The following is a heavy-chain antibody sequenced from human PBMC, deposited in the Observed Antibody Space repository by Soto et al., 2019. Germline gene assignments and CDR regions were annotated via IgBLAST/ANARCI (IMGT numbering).Heavy chain of an antibody. D-gene: IGHD5-12*01. CDR2: ISGSGGST. CDR3: AKGRRRAYSGYDQGGAVDI. J-gene: IGHJ3*02. Sequence: GGSLRLSCAASGFTFSSYAMSWVRQAPGKGLEWVSAISGSGGSTYYADSVKGRFTISRDNSKNTLYLQMNSLRAEDTAVYYCAKGRRRAYSGYDQGGAVDIWGQGTMVTDS. CDR1: GFTFSSYA. V-gene: IGHV3-23*01.